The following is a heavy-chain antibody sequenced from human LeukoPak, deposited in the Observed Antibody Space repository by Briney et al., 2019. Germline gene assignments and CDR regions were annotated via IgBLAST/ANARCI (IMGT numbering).Heavy chain of an antibody. V-gene: IGHV7-4-1*02. Sequence: ASVKVSCKASGYTFTSYAMNWVRQAPGQGLEWMGWINTNTGNPTYAQGFTGRFVFSLDTSVSTAYLQISSLKAEDTAVYYCARDGLERQSLYYYMDVWGKGTTVTISS. CDR2: INTNTGNP. CDR3: ARDGLERQSLYYYMDV. CDR1: GYTFTSYA. J-gene: IGHJ6*03. D-gene: IGHD1-1*01.